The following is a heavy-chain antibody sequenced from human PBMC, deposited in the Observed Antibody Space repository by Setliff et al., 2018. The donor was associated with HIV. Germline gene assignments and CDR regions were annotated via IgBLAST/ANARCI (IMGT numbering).Heavy chain of an antibody. CDR1: GGTFSSYA. CDR2: IIPIFGTV. D-gene: IGHD2-2*01. CDR3: AIYSSNRWGWFDP. V-gene: IGHV1-69*13. Sequence: GASVKVSCKASGGTFSSYAISWVRQAPGQGLEWMGGIIPIFGTVRYAQKFQGRVTITADESMSTAYMELSSLRSEDTAVYYCAIYSSNRWGWFDPWGQGTLVTVSS. J-gene: IGHJ5*02.